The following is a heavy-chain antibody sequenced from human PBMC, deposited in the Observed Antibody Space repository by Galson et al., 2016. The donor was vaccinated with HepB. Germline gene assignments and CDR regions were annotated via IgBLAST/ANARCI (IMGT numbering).Heavy chain of an antibody. CDR3: ARDTGWNDQFDY. Sequence: SLRLSCAASGFPFSSYAVHWVRQAPGEGLEWVAVTSFDGSDKYYTDSVKGRFTVSRDNSRNTLFLQMSILRAEDTAVYYCARDTGWNDQFDYWGQGTLVTVSS. V-gene: IGHV3-30*04. D-gene: IGHD1-1*01. CDR2: TSFDGSDK. J-gene: IGHJ4*02. CDR1: GFPFSSYA.